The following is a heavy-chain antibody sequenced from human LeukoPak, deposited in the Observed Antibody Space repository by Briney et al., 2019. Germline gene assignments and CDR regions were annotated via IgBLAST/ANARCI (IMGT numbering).Heavy chain of an antibody. J-gene: IGHJ4*02. CDR1: GFTFSSYA. CDR2: ISISGTKT. CDR3: ANEIRPNDY. V-gene: IGHV3-23*01. Sequence: GGSLRLSCAASGFTFSSYAMTWVRQAPGKGLEWVSAISISGTKTYYGDSAKGRFIISRDNSRNTLYLQMNSLRVEDTAIYYCANEIRPNDYWGRGTLVTVAS. D-gene: IGHD4-17*01.